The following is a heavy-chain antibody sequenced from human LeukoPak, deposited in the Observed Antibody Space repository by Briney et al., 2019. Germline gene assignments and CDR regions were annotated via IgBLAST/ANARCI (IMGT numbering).Heavy chain of an antibody. CDR2: ISSTGGTT. D-gene: IGHD1-20*01. CDR3: ARVVTGTIDADY. V-gene: IGHV3-64*04. J-gene: IGHJ4*02. CDR1: GFTFSSYA. Sequence: GGSLRLSCSASGFTFSSYAMHWVRQAPGKGLEYVSVISSTGGTTYYADSVKGRFTISRDNAKNTLYLQMNSLRAEDTAVYYCARVVTGTIDADYWGQGTLVTVSP.